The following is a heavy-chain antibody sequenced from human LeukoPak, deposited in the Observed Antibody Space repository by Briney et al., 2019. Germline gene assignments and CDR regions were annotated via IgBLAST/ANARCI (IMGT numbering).Heavy chain of an antibody. CDR1: GFAFHYYA. V-gene: IGHV3-9*01. Sequence: GRSLRLSCVVSGFAFHYYAMHWVRRPPGKGLEWVSAINWNSDTKAYADSVKGRFTLSRDRARNSLYLQIDSRRPGDGAVYYCAKDTGGNGAYFYAMDVWGQGTSVAVPS. J-gene: IGHJ6*02. CDR2: INWNSDTK. D-gene: IGHD4-23*01. CDR3: AKDTGGNGAYFYAMDV.